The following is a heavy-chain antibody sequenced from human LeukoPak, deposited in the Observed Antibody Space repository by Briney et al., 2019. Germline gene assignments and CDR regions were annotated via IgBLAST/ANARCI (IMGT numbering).Heavy chain of an antibody. CDR2: INPNSGGT. CDR1: GYTFTGYY. J-gene: IGHJ5*02. CDR3: ASLPLRNWFDP. Sequence: ASVKVSCKASGYTFTGYYMHWVRQAPGQGLEWMGWINPNSGGTNYAQKFQGRVTMTRDTSISTAYMELSRLRTDDTAVYYCASLPLRNWFDPWRQASLVTVSS. V-gene: IGHV1-2*02. D-gene: IGHD3-16*01.